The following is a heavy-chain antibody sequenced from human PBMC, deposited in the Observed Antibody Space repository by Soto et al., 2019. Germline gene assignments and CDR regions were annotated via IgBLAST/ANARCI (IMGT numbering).Heavy chain of an antibody. CDR1: GGTFSSYA. D-gene: IGHD2-2*01. Sequence: SVKVSCKDSGGTFSSYAISWVRQAPGQGLEWMGGIIPIFGTANYAQKFQGRVTITADKSTSTAYMELSSLRSEDTAVYYCARESSDCSSTSCLSSWFDPWGQGTLVTVSS. CDR2: IIPIFGTA. V-gene: IGHV1-69*06. CDR3: ARESSDCSSTSCLSSWFDP. J-gene: IGHJ5*02.